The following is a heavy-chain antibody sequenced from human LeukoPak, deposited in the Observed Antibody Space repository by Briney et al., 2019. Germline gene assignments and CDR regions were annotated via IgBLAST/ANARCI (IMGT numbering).Heavy chain of an antibody. V-gene: IGHV1-2*02. J-gene: IGHJ4*02. CDR2: INPNSGDT. D-gene: IGHD4-17*01. CDR1: GYTFTGYY. CDR3: ARDCGDPFDY. Sequence: GASVKVSCKASGYTFTGYYIHWVRQAPGQGLEWMGWINPNSGDTNYAQKFQGRVTMTKDTSINTAYMELNRLRSDDTALYYCARDCGDPFDYWGQGTLVTVSS.